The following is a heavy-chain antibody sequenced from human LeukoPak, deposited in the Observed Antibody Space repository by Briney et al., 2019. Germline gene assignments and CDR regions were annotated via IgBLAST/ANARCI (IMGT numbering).Heavy chain of an antibody. V-gene: IGHV4-59*01. Sequence: SETLSLTCTVSGGSISSYYWSWIRQPPGKGLEWIGYIYYSGSTNYNPSLTSRVTISVDTSKNQFSLKLSSVTAADTAVYYCARVAAHVDYWGQGTLVTVSS. CDR3: ARVAAHVDY. CDR2: IYYSGST. CDR1: GGSISSYY. J-gene: IGHJ4*02. D-gene: IGHD6-13*01.